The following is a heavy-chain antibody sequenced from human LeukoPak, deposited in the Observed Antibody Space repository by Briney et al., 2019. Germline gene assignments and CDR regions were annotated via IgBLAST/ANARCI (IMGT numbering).Heavy chain of an antibody. D-gene: IGHD2-2*02. V-gene: IGHV3-23*01. J-gene: IGHJ4*02. CDR3: AKFVIGPRSAANIGLLYNYFDY. CDR2: ISGSGGST. CDR1: GFTFDDYG. Sequence: GGSLRLSCAASGFTFDDYGMSWVRQAPGKGLEWVSAISGSGGSTYYADSVKGRFTISRDNSKNTLYLQMNSLRAEDTAVYYCAKFVIGPRSAANIGLLYNYFDYWGQGTLVTVSS.